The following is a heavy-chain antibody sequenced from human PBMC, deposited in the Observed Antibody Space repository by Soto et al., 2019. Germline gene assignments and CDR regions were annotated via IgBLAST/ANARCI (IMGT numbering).Heavy chain of an antibody. CDR1: GGSVSSGSYS. CDR2: VYHSGTS. CDR3: HTDHARLQYFDY. Sequence: SETLSLTCTVSGGSVSSGSYSWSWIRQPPGKGLEWIGYVYHSGTSYYTPSLKGRVTISLDRSKNQVSLNLTSVTAADTAVYYSHTDHARLQYFDYWGQGILVTVSS. J-gene: IGHJ4*02. V-gene: IGHV4-30-2*01. D-gene: IGHD6-25*01.